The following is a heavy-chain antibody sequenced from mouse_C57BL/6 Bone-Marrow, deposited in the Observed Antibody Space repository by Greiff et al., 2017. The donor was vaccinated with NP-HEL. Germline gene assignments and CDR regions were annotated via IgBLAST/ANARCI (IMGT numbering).Heavy chain of an antibody. CDR2: IYPRDGST. Sequence: QVQLQQSGPELVKPGASVKLSCKASGYTFTSYDINWVKQRPGQGLEWIGWIYPRDGSTKYNEKFKGKATLTVDTSSSTAYMELHSLTSEDSAVYFCARFITTVVALYWYFDVWGTGTTVTVSS. V-gene: IGHV1-85*01. CDR3: ARFITTVVALYWYFDV. D-gene: IGHD1-1*01. CDR1: GYTFTSYD. J-gene: IGHJ1*03.